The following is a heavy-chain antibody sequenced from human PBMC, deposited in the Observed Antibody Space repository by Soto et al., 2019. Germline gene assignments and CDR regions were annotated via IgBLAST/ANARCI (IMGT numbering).Heavy chain of an antibody. D-gene: IGHD6-19*01. CDR3: ARDQRLDSYSSPLYLYFDS. V-gene: IGHV4-4*07. CDR2: IYTSGTT. J-gene: IGHJ4*02. Sequence: QVQLQESGPGLVKPSETLSLTCTVSGGSMSSNYWSWIRQSAGKGLEWIGRIYTSGTTNYHPSIKSRVTMSVDTSKNRFSLKLSSVTAADTAVYYCARDQRLDSYSSPLYLYFDSWGQGSLVTVSS. CDR1: GGSMSSNY.